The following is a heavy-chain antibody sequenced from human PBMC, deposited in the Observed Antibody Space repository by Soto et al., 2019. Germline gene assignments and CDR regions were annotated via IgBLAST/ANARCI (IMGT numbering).Heavy chain of an antibody. CDR2: IYNNGRT. D-gene: IGHD2-2*01. CDR1: GGSISSSS. Sequence: SETLSLTCTVSGGSISSSSWSWIRKPPGRGLVWIGYIYNNGRTDYTPSLKSRVTISVDTSKTHFSLRLSSATPADTAVYYCARASFCTSTSCYHYFDFWGQGTLVTVSS. CDR3: ARASFCTSTSCYHYFDF. J-gene: IGHJ4*02. V-gene: IGHV4-59*01.